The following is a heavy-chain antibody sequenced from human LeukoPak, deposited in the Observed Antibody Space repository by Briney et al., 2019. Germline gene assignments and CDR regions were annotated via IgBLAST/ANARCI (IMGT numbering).Heavy chain of an antibody. CDR1: GYTLTELS. D-gene: IGHD2-8*02. Sequence: ASVKVSCKVSGYTLTELSMHWVRQAPGKGLEWMGGFDPEDGETIYAQKFQGRVTMTEDTSTDTAYMELSRLRSEDTAVYYCATDFFNDIVLRWTYYYYGMDVWRQGTRVRVS. V-gene: IGHV1-24*01. J-gene: IGHJ6*02. CDR3: ATDFFNDIVLRWTYYYYGMDV. CDR2: FDPEDGET.